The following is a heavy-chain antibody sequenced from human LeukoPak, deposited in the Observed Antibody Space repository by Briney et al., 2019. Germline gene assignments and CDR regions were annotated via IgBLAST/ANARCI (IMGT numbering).Heavy chain of an antibody. CDR1: GFTFSNYG. Sequence: GGSLRLSCTASGFTFSNYGMHWVRQAPEKGLEWVSYIGASGGPTFYADSVKGRFTISRDNAKNSLYLQMNSLRAEDTALYYCARMGGGGYYFDYWGQGTLVTVSS. CDR2: IGASGGPT. J-gene: IGHJ4*02. V-gene: IGHV3-48*04. D-gene: IGHD1-26*01. CDR3: ARMGGGGYYFDY.